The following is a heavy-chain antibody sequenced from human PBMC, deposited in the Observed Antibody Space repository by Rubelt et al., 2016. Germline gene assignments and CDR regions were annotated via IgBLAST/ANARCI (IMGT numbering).Heavy chain of an antibody. CDR2: IISILGIA. V-gene: IGHV1-69*04. CDR1: SSYA. D-gene: IGHD3-22*01. CDR3: ARDLVGVVITTHDAFDI. J-gene: IGHJ3*02. Sequence: SSYAISGVRQAPGQGLEWVGRIISILGIANYEKKFQGRVTITADKSTSTAYMELSSLRSEDTAVYYCARDLVGVVITTHDAFDIWGRGTMVAVSS.